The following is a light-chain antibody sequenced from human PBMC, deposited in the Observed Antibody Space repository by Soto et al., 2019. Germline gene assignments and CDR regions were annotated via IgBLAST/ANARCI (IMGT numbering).Light chain of an antibody. CDR2: GAS. CDR3: QQYNNWPLT. V-gene: IGKV3-15*01. CDR1: QRINSD. Sequence: EIVMTQSPVTLSVSPGETATLSCRASQRINSDLAWYQQNPGQAPRLLIYGASTRATGIPARFSGSGSGTEFTLTISSLQSEDFAVYYCQQYNNWPLTFGGGAKVEIK. J-gene: IGKJ4*01.